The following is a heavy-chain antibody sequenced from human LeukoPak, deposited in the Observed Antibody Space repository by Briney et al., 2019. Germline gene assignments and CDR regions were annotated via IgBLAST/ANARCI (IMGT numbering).Heavy chain of an antibody. Sequence: GGSLRLSCAASGFSVSDYAMTWVRPAPGKGLEWVSYITGLAGWTYYADSIKGRFTISRDISNNTLHLQMNAVGAEDTAVYFCAKDRRPGSSTASHWDLFDFWGQGALVTVSS. J-gene: IGHJ4*02. CDR2: ITGLAGWT. D-gene: IGHD2-15*01. CDR1: GFSVSDYA. V-gene: IGHV3-23*01. CDR3: AKDRRPGSSTASHWDLFDF.